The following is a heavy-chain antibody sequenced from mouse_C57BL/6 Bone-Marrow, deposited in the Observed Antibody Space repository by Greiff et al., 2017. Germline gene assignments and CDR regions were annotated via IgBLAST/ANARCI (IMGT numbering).Heavy chain of an antibody. CDR3: ARNGYDCCPLAMDY. CDR1: GFPFSDYG. Sequence: DVMLVESGGGLVQPGGSLKLSCAASGFPFSDYGMAWVRQAPRKGPEWVAFISNLAYSIYYADTVTGRFTVSRENAKNTLYLEMSSLRSEDTAMYYCARNGYDCCPLAMDYWGQGTSVTVSS. CDR2: ISNLAYSI. J-gene: IGHJ4*01. D-gene: IGHD2-3*01. V-gene: IGHV5-15*01.